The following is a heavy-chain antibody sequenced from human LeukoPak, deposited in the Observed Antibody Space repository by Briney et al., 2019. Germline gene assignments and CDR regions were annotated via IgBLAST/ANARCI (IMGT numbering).Heavy chain of an antibody. CDR2: ISGSGDNT. Sequence: GGSLRLSCAASGFTFVGFAMSWVRRTPGKGLEWVSGISGSGDNTLYADSVKGRFTISRDNSKNTLYLEMNSLRAEDTAIYYCAKMKGHPLPKYYMDVWGQGTTVTVSS. J-gene: IGHJ6*01. CDR3: AKMKGHPLPKYYMDV. D-gene: IGHD1-26*01. CDR1: GFTFVGFA. V-gene: IGHV3-23*01.